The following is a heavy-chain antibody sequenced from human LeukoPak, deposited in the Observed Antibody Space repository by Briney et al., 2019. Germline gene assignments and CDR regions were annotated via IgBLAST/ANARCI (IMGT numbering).Heavy chain of an antibody. Sequence: GGSLRLSCAASGFTFSTYDMSWVCQTPGKGLEWVSAISGTHAGRQGTTYYADSVKGRFTISRDDSKNTLYLQMHSLRAEDTAIYFCAKGGYFSYDMWGQGTKVTVSP. D-gene: IGHD5-18*01. V-gene: IGHV3-23*01. CDR1: GFTFSTYD. CDR2: ISGTHAGRQGTT. J-gene: IGHJ3*02. CDR3: AKGGYFSYDM.